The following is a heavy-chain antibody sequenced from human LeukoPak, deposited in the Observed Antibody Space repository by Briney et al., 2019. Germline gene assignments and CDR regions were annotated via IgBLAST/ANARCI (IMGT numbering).Heavy chain of an antibody. D-gene: IGHD3-3*01. V-gene: IGHV3-9*01. Sequence: PGGSLRLSCAASGFTFDDYAMHWVRQAPGKGLEWVSGISWNSGSIGYADSVKGRFTISRDNAKNSLYLQMNSLRAEDTAVYYCAKSFQRWSGYYTDFDYWGQGTLVTVSS. CDR1: GFTFDDYA. CDR3: AKSFQRWSGYYTDFDY. J-gene: IGHJ4*02. CDR2: ISWNSGSI.